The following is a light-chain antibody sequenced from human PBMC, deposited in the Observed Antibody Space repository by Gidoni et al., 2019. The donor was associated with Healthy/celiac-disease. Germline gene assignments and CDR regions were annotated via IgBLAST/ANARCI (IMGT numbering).Light chain of an antibody. CDR1: SSNIGAGYD. V-gene: IGLV1-40*01. CDR2: GNS. CDR3: QSYDSSLSEGV. J-gene: IGLJ2*01. Sequence: QSVLTQPHSVSGDPGQRVTISCTGSSSNIGAGYDVHWYQQLPGTAPKLLIYGNSHRPSGVPDRFSGSKSGTSASLAITGLQAEDAADYYCQSYDSSLSEGVFGGGTKLTVL.